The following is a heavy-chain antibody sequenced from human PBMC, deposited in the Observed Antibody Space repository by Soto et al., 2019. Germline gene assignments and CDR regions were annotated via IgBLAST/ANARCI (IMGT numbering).Heavy chain of an antibody. V-gene: IGHV3-23*01. D-gene: IGHD2-2*01. CDR2: VTGSGSST. CDR3: AKDGGDIVVVRPSDY. Sequence: QPGGSLRLACAASGFTFSSYAMSWVRQAPGKGLEWVSGVTGSGSSTYYADSVKGRFTISRDNSKNTLYLQMNSLRAEDTAVYYCAKDGGDIVVVRPSDYWGQGTLVTVSS. CDR1: GFTFSSYA. J-gene: IGHJ4*02.